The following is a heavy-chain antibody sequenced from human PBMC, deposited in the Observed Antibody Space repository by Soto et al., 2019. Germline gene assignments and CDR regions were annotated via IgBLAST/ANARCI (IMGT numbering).Heavy chain of an antibody. V-gene: IGHV1-3*01. D-gene: IGHD3-16*01. J-gene: IGHJ4*02. Sequence: ASVKVSCKTSGYTFISYPMHWVRQAPGQGPEWMGWINPGNGDTGFSQRFLGRVTLTTDTSATTAHLEVNSLTSEDTAVYYCARDRGGRPGQIAGAPLYYFDYGGEGSRVTAPS. CDR1: GYTFISYP. CDR2: INPGNGDT. CDR3: ARDRGGRPGQIAGAPLYYFDY.